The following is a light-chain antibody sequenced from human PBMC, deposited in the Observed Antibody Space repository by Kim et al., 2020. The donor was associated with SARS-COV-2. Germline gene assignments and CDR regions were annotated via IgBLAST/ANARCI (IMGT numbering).Light chain of an antibody. Sequence: EIVMTQSPAPLSVSPGERATLSCRASQSVSNYLAWYQQKPGQAPRLLIYGASTRATGIPARFSGSGSGTEFTLAISTLQSEDFAVYYCQQYKNWPYTFGQGTKLEI. CDR1: QSVSNY. CDR2: GAS. V-gene: IGKV3-15*01. CDR3: QQYKNWPYT. J-gene: IGKJ2*01.